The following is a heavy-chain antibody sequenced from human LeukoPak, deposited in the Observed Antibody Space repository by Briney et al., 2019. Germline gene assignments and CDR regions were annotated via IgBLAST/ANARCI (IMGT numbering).Heavy chain of an antibody. J-gene: IGHJ4*02. V-gene: IGHV4-59*01. CDR3: ARVRYYYDSSGFGLRN. Sequence: PSETLSLTCTVSGGSISSYYWSWIRQPPGKGLEWIGYIYYSGNTNYNPSLKSRVTISVDTSKNQFSLKLSSVTAADTAVYYCARVRYYYDSSGFGLRNWGQGTLVTVSS. CDR2: IYYSGNT. D-gene: IGHD3-22*01. CDR1: GGSISSYY.